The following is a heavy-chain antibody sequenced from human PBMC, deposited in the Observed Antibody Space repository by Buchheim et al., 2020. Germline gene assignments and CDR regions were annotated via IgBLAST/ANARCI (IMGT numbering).Heavy chain of an antibody. CDR2: IYYSGST. CDR3: ARGRGNRYYYDSSGTAYFDY. V-gene: IGHV4-31*03. CDR1: GGSISSGGYY. J-gene: IGHJ4*02. D-gene: IGHD3-22*01. Sequence: QVQLRESGPGLVKPSQTLSLTCTVSGGSISSGGYYWSWIRQHPGKGLEWIGYIYYSGSTYYNPSLKIRVTISVDTSKNQFSLKLSSVTAADTAVYYCARGRGNRYYYDSSGTAYFDYWGQGTL.